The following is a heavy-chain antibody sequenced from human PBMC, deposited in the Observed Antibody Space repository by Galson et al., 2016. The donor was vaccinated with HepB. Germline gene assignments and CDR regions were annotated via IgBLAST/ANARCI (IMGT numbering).Heavy chain of an antibody. CDR2: ISYSGAI. Sequence: SLRLSCAGSGFMFSRHDMNWVRQAPGRGPEWVAHISYSGAISYAASVKGRFSISRDNAKDSLFLEMNRLRVEDTAVYYCVRGTSNSWYAYKRSYYYSMELWGRGTSV. J-gene: IGHJ6*02. CDR1: GFMFSRHD. V-gene: IGHV3-69-1*02. D-gene: IGHD6-6*01. CDR3: VRGTSNSWYAYKRSYYYSMEL.